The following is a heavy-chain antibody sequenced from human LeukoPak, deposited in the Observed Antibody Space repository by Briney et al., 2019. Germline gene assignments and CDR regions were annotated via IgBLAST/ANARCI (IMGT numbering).Heavy chain of an antibody. V-gene: IGHV1-8*01. CDR2: VNPQSGYS. Sequence: GSVRVSCTASGNTFTTYGFNWVRQAPGQGLEWMGCVNPQSGYSDSAQKFQDRVTMTANTSISTAQLELSGLRFEDTGVYYCAQAYRTTKGFDPWGQGTLVTVSS. D-gene: IGHD1-1*01. CDR3: AQAYRTTKGFDP. CDR1: GNTFTTYG. J-gene: IGHJ5*02.